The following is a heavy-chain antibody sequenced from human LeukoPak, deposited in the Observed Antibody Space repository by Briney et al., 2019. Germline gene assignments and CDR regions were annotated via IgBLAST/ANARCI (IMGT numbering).Heavy chain of an antibody. CDR2: TYYRSKWYN. CDR1: GDSVSSNSAA. V-gene: IGHV6-1*01. D-gene: IGHD6-13*01. J-gene: IGHJ5*02. CDR3: ARSFLGIAAAGTPGSDWFDP. Sequence: SQTLSLTCAISGDSVSSNSAAWNWIRQSPSRGLEWLGRTYYRSKWYNDYAVSVKSRITINPDTSKNQFSLQLNSVTPEDTAVYYCARSFLGIAAAGTPGSDWFDPWGQGALVTVSS.